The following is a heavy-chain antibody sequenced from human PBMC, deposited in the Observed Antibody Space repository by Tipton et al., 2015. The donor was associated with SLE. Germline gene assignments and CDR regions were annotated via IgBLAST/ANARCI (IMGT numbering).Heavy chain of an antibody. CDR3: ARGGYSYGLWGYFQH. CDR1: GYTFTGYY. Sequence: QLVQSGVEVKKPGASVKVSCKASGYTFTGYYMHWVRQAPGQGLEWMGWINPNSGGTIYAQKFQGRVTMTRDTSINTAYMELSRLRSDDTALYYCARGGYSYGLWGYFQHWGQGTLVTVSS. CDR2: INPNSGGT. D-gene: IGHD5-12*01. V-gene: IGHV1-2*02. J-gene: IGHJ1*01.